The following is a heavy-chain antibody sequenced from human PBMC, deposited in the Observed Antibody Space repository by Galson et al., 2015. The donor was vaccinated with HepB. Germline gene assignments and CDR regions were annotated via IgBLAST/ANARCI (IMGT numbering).Heavy chain of an antibody. J-gene: IGHJ3*02. CDR1: GFNFSTYW. CDR2: IHSDGSTT. V-gene: IGHV3-74*01. Sequence: SLRLSCAASGFNFSTYWMHWVRQAPGKGLVWVSRIHSDGSTTAFADSVRGRFSISRDNAKSTLSLQMNTLRVEDTAVYYCAKGGGSYSPFSIWGQGTVVTVS. D-gene: IGHD1-26*01. CDR3: AKGGGSYSPFSI.